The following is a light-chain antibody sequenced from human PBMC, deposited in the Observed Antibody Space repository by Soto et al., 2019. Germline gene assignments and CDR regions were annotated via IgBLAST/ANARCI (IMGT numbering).Light chain of an antibody. CDR1: QSISSW. CDR3: QQYNSYSGT. Sequence: DIQMTQSPSTLSASVGDRVTITCRAIQSISSWLAWYQQKPVKAPKLLVYLASSLESGVPSRFSCSGSGTQFTLTIISLQPDDFATYYCQQYNSYSGTFGQGTKLAIK. J-gene: IGKJ2*02. CDR2: LAS. V-gene: IGKV1-5*03.